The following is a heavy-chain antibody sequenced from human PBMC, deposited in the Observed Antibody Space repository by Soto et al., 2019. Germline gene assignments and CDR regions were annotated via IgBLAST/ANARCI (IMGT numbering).Heavy chain of an antibody. CDR1: GFTVSSNY. V-gene: IGHV3-66*01. J-gene: IGHJ4*02. CDR3: ARGVYDILTGYSRFYYFDY. Sequence: AGGSLRLSCAAPGFTVSSNYMSWVRQAPGKGVEWVSVIYSGGSTYYADSVKGRFTISRDNSKNTLYLQMNSLRAEDTAVYYCARGVYDILTGYSRFYYFDYWGQGTLVTVSS. D-gene: IGHD3-9*01. CDR2: IYSGGST.